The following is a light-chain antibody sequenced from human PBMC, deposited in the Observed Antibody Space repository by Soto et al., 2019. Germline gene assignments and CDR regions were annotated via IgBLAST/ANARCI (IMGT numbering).Light chain of an antibody. CDR2: AAS. V-gene: IGKV3-20*01. CDR1: QSVSSRY. Sequence: PGERATLSCRANQSVSSRYMAWYQQKLGQGPRLLIYAASSRASGIADRFVGSGSGTDFTLTISRLEPDDIAVYYCHQFSTSPWTFGQGTKVEF. CDR3: HQFSTSPWT. J-gene: IGKJ1*01.